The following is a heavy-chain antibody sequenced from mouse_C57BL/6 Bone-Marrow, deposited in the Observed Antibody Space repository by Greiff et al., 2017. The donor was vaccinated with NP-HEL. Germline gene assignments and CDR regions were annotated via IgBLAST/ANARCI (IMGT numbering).Heavy chain of an antibody. CDR3: ARHGSLFITTVVATGYYFDY. D-gene: IGHD1-1*01. J-gene: IGHJ2*01. CDR1: GYTFTEYT. Sequence: VVEPGASVKLSCKASGYTFTEYTIHWVKQRSGQGLEWIGWFYPGSGSIKYNEKFKDKATLTADKSSSTVYMELSRLTSEDSAVYFCARHGSLFITTVVATGYYFDYWGQGTTLTVSS. V-gene: IGHV1-62-2*01. CDR2: FYPGSGSI.